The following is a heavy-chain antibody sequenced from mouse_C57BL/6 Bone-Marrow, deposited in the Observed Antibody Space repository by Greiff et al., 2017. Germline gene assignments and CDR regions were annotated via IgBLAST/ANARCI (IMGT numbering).Heavy chain of an antibody. J-gene: IGHJ1*03. CDR3: ARDGYYWYFDV. CDR2: IYPGGGYT. D-gene: IGHD2-3*01. CDR1: GYTFTNYW. Sequence: VKVVESGAELVRPGTSVKMSCKASGYTFTNYWIGWAKQRPGHGLEWIGDIYPGGGYTNYNEKFKGKATLTADKSSSTAYMQFSSLTSEDSAIYYCARDGYYWYFDVWGTGTTVTVSS. V-gene: IGHV1-63*01.